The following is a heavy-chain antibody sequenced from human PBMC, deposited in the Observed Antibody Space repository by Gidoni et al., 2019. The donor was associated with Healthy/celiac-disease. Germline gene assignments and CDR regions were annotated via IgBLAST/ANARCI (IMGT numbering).Heavy chain of an antibody. D-gene: IGHD5-18*01. CDR2: ISSSSSYI. Sequence: EVQLVESGGGLVKTGGSLRLSCAASGFTFRSYSMNWVRQAPGKGLEWVSSISSSSSYIYYADSVKGRFTISRDNAKNSLYLQMNSLRAEDTAVYYCARDYSYVDYWGQGTLVTVSS. V-gene: IGHV3-21*01. CDR3: ARDYSYVDY. CDR1: GFTFRSYS. J-gene: IGHJ4*02.